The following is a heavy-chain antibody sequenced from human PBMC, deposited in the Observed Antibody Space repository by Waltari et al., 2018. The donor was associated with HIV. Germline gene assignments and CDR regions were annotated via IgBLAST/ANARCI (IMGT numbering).Heavy chain of an antibody. CDR3: AGGVHYYDSSGYYYAFDY. V-gene: IGHV1-18*01. CDR1: GYPFTSPG. D-gene: IGHD3-22*01. CDR2: ISAYNGNT. Sequence: QVQLVQSGAAVQKPGASVKVSCKASGYPFTSPGIRWVRHAPGQGLEWMGWISAYNGNTNYAQKLQGRVTMTTDTCTSTAYMELRSLRSDDTAVYYCAGGVHYYDSSGYYYAFDYWGQGTLVTVSS. J-gene: IGHJ4*02.